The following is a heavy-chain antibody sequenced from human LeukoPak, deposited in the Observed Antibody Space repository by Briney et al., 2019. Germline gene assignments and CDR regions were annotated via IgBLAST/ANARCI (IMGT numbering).Heavy chain of an antibody. CDR2: KRYDGSNK. CDR1: GFTFSSYG. J-gene: IGHJ4*02. V-gene: IGHV3-30*02. D-gene: IGHD6-13*01. CDR3: AKDRFLAAAYYFDY. Sequence: GGSLRLSCAASGFTFSSYGMHRVRQAPGKGLEWVAFKRYDGSNKYYADSVTGRFTISRDNSNNTLYLQMNSLRAEDTAVYYCAKDRFLAAAYYFDYWGQGTLVTVSS.